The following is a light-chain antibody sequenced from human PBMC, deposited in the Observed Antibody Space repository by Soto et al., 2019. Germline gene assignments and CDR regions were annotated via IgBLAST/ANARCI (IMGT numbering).Light chain of an antibody. CDR2: AAS. CDR1: QAIGTD. V-gene: IGKV1-17*01. J-gene: IGKJ1*01. CDR3: LQSNSYPRT. Sequence: IQMTQSPSSLSASLGDRVTITCRSSQAIGTDLGWYQQKPGKAPKRLIDAASRLQCGAPPRFSGSGSGTDFALTIRSLQSEDFATYFCLQSNSYPRTFGQGTRVDI.